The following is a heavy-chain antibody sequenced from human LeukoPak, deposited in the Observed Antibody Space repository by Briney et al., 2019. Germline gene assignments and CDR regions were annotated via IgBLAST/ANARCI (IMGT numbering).Heavy chain of an antibody. CDR1: GYTFTSYD. CDR3: ARGRKHGVDAFDM. D-gene: IGHD4-17*01. J-gene: IGHJ3*02. V-gene: IGHV1-8*03. Sequence: ASVKVSCKASGYTFTSYDINWGRQATGQGVEWMGWMNPNSGNTGYAQKFQGRVTITRSTSISTAYMELSSLRSEDTAVYSCARGRKHGVDAFDMWGQGTMVTVSS. CDR2: MNPNSGNT.